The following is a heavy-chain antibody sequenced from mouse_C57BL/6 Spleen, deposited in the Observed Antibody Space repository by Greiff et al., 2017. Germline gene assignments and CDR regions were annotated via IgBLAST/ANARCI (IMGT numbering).Heavy chain of an antibody. CDR1: GYTFTEYT. J-gene: IGHJ4*01. CDR3: ARHEGGNSPYYYAMDY. D-gene: IGHD2-1*01. V-gene: IGHV1-62-2*01. CDR2: FYPGSGSI. Sequence: QVQLKQSGAELVKPGASVKLSCKASGYTFTEYTIHWVKQRSGQGLEWIGWFYPGSGSIKYNEKFKDKATLTADKSSSTVYMELSRLTSEDSAVYFCARHEGGNSPYYYAMDYWGQGTSVTVSS.